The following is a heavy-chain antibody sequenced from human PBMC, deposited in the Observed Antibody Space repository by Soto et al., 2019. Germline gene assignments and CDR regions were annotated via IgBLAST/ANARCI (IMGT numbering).Heavy chain of an antibody. Sequence: EVQLLESGGGLVQPGGSLRLSCAASGFTFSNYAMTWVRQAPGKGLEWVSVISGSGGSTYYANSVKGQFTISRDNSKNTLSLQMSRLRAEDTAVYYCAKLAAVGLVGATIDYWGQGTLVTVSS. CDR3: AKLAAVGLVGATIDY. V-gene: IGHV3-23*01. D-gene: IGHD1-26*01. J-gene: IGHJ4*02. CDR2: ISGSGGST. CDR1: GFTFSNYA.